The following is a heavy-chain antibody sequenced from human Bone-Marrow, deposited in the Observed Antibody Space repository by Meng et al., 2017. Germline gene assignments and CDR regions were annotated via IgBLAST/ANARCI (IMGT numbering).Heavy chain of an antibody. J-gene: IGHJ3*02. D-gene: IGHD3-3*01. Sequence: GGSLRLSCAASGFTFSSYAMSWVRQAPGKGLEWVSAISGSGGSTYYADSVKGRFTISRDNSKNTLYLQMNSLRAEDTAVYYCARDSAYYDFWSGYYPTQANAFDIWGQGTMVTVSS. CDR2: ISGSGGST. CDR1: GFTFSSYA. V-gene: IGHV3-23*01. CDR3: ARDSAYYDFWSGYYPTQANAFDI.